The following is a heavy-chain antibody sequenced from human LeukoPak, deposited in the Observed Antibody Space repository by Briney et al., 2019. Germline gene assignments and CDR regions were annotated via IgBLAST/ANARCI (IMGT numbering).Heavy chain of an antibody. CDR2: INSDGSST. D-gene: IGHD2-2*01. CDR1: GFTFSSYW. Sequence: GGSLRLSCAASGFTFSSYWMHWVRQAPGKGLVWVSRINSDGSSTSYADSVKGRFTISRDNAKNTLYLQMGSLRAEDTAVYYCARPGYCSSTSCYYFVYWGQGTLVTVSS. J-gene: IGHJ4*02. CDR3: ARPGYCSSTSCYYFVY. V-gene: IGHV3-74*01.